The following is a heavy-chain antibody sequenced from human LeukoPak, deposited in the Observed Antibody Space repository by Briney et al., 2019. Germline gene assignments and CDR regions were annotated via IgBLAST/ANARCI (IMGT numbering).Heavy chain of an antibody. V-gene: IGHV3-33*01. Sequence: GGSLRLSCAASGFTFSSYGMHWVRQAPGKGLEWVAVIWYDGSNKYYADSVKGRFTISRDNSKNTLYLQMNSLRAEDTAVYYCATYCSTPSCYFFDYWGQGVLVTVSS. J-gene: IGHJ4*02. D-gene: IGHD2-2*01. CDR1: GFTFSSYG. CDR2: IWYDGSNK. CDR3: ATYCSTPSCYFFDY.